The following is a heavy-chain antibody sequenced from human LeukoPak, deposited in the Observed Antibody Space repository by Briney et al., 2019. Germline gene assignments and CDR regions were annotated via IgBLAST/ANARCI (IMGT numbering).Heavy chain of an antibody. D-gene: IGHD2-2*01. CDR1: GFTVSSNY. CDR3: ARAASSTSPFFDY. CDR2: IYSGGST. J-gene: IGHJ4*02. V-gene: IGHV3-66*01. Sequence: GGSLGLSCVVSGFTVSSNYMSWVRQAPGKGLEWVSVIYSGGSTYYADSVKGRFTISRDNSKNTLFLQMNSLRAEDTAVYYCARAASSTSPFFDYWGQGTLVTVSS.